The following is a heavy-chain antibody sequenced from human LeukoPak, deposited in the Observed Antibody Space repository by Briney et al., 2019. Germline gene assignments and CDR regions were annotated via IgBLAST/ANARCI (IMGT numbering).Heavy chain of an antibody. V-gene: IGHV4-34*01. Sequence: SETLSLTRAVHGGSFSGFYWTWMCQPPGKGPEWIGEIFDGGRTNYNPSLKSRVTISGDTSKNQFSLKLSSVTAADTAVYYCARGLGEGYPDYWGQGTLVTVS. D-gene: IGHD5-24*01. CDR1: GGSFSGFY. CDR3: ARGLGEGYPDY. J-gene: IGHJ4*02. CDR2: IFDGGRT.